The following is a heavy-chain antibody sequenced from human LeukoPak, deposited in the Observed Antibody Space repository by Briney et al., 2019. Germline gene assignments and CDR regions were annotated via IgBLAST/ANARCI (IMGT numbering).Heavy chain of an antibody. CDR2: INGSGGST. CDR3: AKMASLWFGELFNPFDY. V-gene: IGHV3-23*01. Sequence: PGGSLRLSCAASGFTFTAYAMSWVRQAPGKGLEWVSAINGSGGSTYYADSVKGRFTISRDNSKNTLYLQMNSLRAEDTAVYYCAKMASLWFGELFNPFDYWGQGTLVTVSS. J-gene: IGHJ4*02. CDR1: GFTFTAYA. D-gene: IGHD3-10*01.